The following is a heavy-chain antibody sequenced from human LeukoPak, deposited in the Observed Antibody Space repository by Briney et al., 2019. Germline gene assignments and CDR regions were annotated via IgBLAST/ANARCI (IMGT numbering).Heavy chain of an antibody. CDR1: GFTFSAYA. D-gene: IGHD4-17*01. Sequence: GGSLRLSCAASGFTFSAYAMSWVRQAPGKGLEWVSTISGSGGSIYYADPVKGRFSVSRDNSKNTVYLQMNSLRAEDTVVYYCAKRRYGDYGDFDYWGQGTLVTVSS. CDR3: AKRRYGDYGDFDY. J-gene: IGHJ4*02. V-gene: IGHV3-23*01. CDR2: ISGSGGSI.